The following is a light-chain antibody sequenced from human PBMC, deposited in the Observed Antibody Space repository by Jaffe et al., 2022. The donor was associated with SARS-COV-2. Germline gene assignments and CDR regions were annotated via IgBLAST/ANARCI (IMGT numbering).Light chain of an antibody. CDR1: SSDVGGYKF. CDR3: SSFTSISTVV. CDR2: EGS. V-gene: IGLV2-14*01. J-gene: IGLJ2*01. Sequence: QSALTQPASVSGSPGQSITISCTGTSSDVGGYKFVSWYQQHPGKAPKLMIYEGSKRPSGVSNRFSGSKSGNTASLTISGLQAEDEAHYYCSSFTSISTVVFGGGTQLTVL.